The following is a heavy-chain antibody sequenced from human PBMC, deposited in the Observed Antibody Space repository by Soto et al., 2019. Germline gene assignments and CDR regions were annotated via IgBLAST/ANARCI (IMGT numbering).Heavy chain of an antibody. CDR3: ATAVYYDFWSGPLDYYYGMDV. CDR1: GYTLTELS. D-gene: IGHD3-3*01. Sequence: ASVKVSCKVSGYTLTELSMHWVRQAPGKGLEWMGGFDPEDGETIYAQKFQGRVTMTEDTSTDTAYMELSSLRSEDTAVYYCATAVYYDFWSGPLDYYYGMDVWGQGTTVTVSS. CDR2: FDPEDGET. V-gene: IGHV1-24*01. J-gene: IGHJ6*02.